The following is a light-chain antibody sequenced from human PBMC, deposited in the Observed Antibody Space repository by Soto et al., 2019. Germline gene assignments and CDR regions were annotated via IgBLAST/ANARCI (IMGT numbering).Light chain of an antibody. V-gene: IGKV1-5*03. J-gene: IGKJ1*01. CDR2: KAS. CDR3: QQYKSYSRT. CDR1: QSISSW. Sequence: VQISKSPSTLSASVGARVTITCRASQSISSWLAWYQQKPGKAPKLLIYKASSLESGVPSRFSGSGSGTEFTLTISSLQPDDFATYYCQQYKSYSRTFGQGTKVAIK.